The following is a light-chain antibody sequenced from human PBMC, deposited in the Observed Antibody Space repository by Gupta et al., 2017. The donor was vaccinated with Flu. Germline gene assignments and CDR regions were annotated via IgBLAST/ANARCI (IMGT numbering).Light chain of an antibody. J-gene: IGKJ2*03. CDR3: QQLNSYPPYS. V-gene: IGKV1-9*01. CDR2: AAS. CDR1: QGISSY. Sequence: DIQLTQSPSFLSASVGDRVTITCRASQGISSYLAWYQQKPGKAPKLLIYAASTLQSGVPSRFSGSGSGKEFTLTISSRQPEDFATYYCQQLNSYPPYSFGQGTKLEIK.